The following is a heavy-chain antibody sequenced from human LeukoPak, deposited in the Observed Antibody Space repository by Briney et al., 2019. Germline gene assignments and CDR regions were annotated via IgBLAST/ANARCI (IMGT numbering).Heavy chain of an antibody. V-gene: IGHV5-51*01. J-gene: IGHJ3*02. D-gene: IGHD2-15*01. CDR1: GYSFTSYW. Sequence: PGESLKISCKGAGYSFTSYWIGWVRQMPGKGLEGMGVIYPGDSHTRYSPSFQGQVTLSADKSISTAYLQWSSLQASDTAMIYCARALGYCSGGFCYDDAFDIWGQGTMVTVSS. CDR2: IYPGDSHT. CDR3: ARALGYCSGGFCYDDAFDI.